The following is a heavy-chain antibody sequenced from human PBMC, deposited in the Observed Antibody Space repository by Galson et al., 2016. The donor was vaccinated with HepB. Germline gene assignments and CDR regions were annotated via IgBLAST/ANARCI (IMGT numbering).Heavy chain of an antibody. CDR3: AMIAGTYYVDS. CDR1: GFTFRSYG. J-gene: IGHJ4*02. CDR2: ISGGGSSS. Sequence: SLRLSCAASGFTFRSYGMSWVRQAPGKGLEWVSVISGGGSSSNYADSVKGRFTNSRDNSKNTLYLQMNNLRAEDTAVYYCAMIAGTYYVDSWGQRTLVTVSS. V-gene: IGHV3-23*01. D-gene: IGHD2-21*01.